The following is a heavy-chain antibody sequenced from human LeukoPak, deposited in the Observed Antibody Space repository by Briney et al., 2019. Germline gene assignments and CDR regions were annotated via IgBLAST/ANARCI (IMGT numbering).Heavy chain of an antibody. CDR1: GGSISGYY. CDR2: IYTSGSA. CDR3: ARTAATANSFDP. J-gene: IGHJ5*02. D-gene: IGHD5-18*01. Sequence: SETLPLTCTVSGGSISGYYWSWIRQPPGKGLEWIGYIYTSGSANYNPSLKSRVTISVDTSKNQFSLKLSSVTAADTAVYYCARTAATANSFDPWGQGTLVTVSS. V-gene: IGHV4-4*09.